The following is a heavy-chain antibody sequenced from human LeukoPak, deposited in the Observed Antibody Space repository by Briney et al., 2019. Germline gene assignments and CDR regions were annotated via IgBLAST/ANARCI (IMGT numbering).Heavy chain of an antibody. CDR1: GDSVSSNSAA. D-gene: IGHD6-19*01. CDR2: TYYRSKWYN. Sequence: SQTLSLTCAISGDSVSSNSAAWNWIRQSPSRGLEWLGRTYYRSKWYNDYAVSVKSRITINPDTSKNQFSLQLNSVTPENTAVYYCARSLLGAVAGTIAYFDYWGQGTLVTVSS. CDR3: ARSLLGAVAGTIAYFDY. V-gene: IGHV6-1*01. J-gene: IGHJ4*02.